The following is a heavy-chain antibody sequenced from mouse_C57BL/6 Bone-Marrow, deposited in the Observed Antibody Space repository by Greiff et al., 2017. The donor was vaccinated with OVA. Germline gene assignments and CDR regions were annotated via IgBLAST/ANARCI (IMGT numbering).Heavy chain of an antibody. D-gene: IGHD2-3*01. V-gene: IGHV2-2*01. CDR2: IWSGGST. J-gene: IGHJ4*01. CDR3: ARPGYYVYYYAMDY. Sequence: VQLKESGPGLVQPSQSLSITCTVSGFSLTSYGVHWVRQSPGKGLEWLGVIWSGGSTDYNAAFISRLSISKDNSKSQVFFKMNSLQADDTAIYYCARPGYYVYYYAMDYWGQGTSVTVSS. CDR1: GFSLTSYG.